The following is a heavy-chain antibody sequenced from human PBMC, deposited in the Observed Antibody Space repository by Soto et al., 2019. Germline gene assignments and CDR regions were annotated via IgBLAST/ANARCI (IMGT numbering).Heavy chain of an antibody. J-gene: IGHJ4*02. CDR1: GGSISRGNYY. V-gene: IGHV4-61*03. Sequence: SETLSLTCTVFGGSISRGNYYWSWIRQPPGKGLEWIAYIYYSGSTNYNPSLKSRVTISLDTSKNHFSLKLSSVTAADTAVYYCARHVVPAANFFDYWGQGTLVTVSS. D-gene: IGHD2-2*01. CDR2: IYYSGST. CDR3: ARHVVPAANFFDY.